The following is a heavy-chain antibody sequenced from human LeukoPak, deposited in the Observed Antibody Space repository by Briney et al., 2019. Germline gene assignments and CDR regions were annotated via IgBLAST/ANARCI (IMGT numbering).Heavy chain of an antibody. CDR1: GYSFTSYW. CDR2: IYPGDSDT. D-gene: IGHD3-16*01. CDR3: ARLYDYVWGSPGHFDY. J-gene: IGHJ4*02. V-gene: IGHV5-51*01. Sequence: GESLKISCKGSGYSFTSYWIGWVRQMPGKGLDWMGIIYPGDSDTRYSPSFQGQVTISADKSISTAYLQWSSLKASDTAMYYCARLYDYVWGSPGHFDYWGQGTLVTVSS.